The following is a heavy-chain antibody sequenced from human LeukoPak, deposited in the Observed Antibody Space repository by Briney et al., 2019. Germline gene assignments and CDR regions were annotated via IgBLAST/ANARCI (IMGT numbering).Heavy chain of an antibody. J-gene: IGHJ4*02. Sequence: ASVKVSCKASGYTFTSYGISWVRQAPGQGLEWMGWISAYNGNTNYAQKLQGRVTMTTGTSTSTAYMELRSLRSDDTAVYYCARDAAGKGQEYYFDYWGQGTLVTVSS. D-gene: IGHD3-10*01. CDR3: ARDAAGKGQEYYFDY. CDR1: GYTFTSYG. CDR2: ISAYNGNT. V-gene: IGHV1-18*01.